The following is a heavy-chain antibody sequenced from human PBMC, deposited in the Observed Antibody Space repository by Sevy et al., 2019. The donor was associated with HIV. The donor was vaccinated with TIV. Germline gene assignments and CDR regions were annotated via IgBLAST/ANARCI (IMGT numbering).Heavy chain of an antibody. CDR1: GFTFSSYG. CDR2: IWYDGSNK. D-gene: IGHD3-3*01. CDR3: ARGYYDLGGAFDI. V-gene: IGHV3-33*01. Sequence: GWSLRLSCAASGFTFSSYGMHWVRQAPGKGLEWVAVIWYDGSNKYYADSVKGRFTISRDNSKNTLYLQMNSLRAEDTAVYYCARGYYDLGGAFDIWGQGTMVTVSS. J-gene: IGHJ3*02.